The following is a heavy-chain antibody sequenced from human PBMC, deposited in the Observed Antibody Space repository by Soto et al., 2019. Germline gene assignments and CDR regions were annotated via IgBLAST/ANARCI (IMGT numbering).Heavy chain of an antibody. CDR3: ARRGLENFSVATLFDY. CDR1: GGSISSSSYY. D-gene: IGHD2-15*01. J-gene: IGHJ4*02. Sequence: QLQLQESGPGLVKPSETLSLTCTVSGGSISSSSYYWGWIRQPPGKGLEWIGSIYYSGSTYYNPSRKSRVTISVDTSKNQFSLKLSSVTAADTAVYYCARRGLENFSVATLFDYWGQGTLVTVSS. V-gene: IGHV4-39*01. CDR2: IYYSGST.